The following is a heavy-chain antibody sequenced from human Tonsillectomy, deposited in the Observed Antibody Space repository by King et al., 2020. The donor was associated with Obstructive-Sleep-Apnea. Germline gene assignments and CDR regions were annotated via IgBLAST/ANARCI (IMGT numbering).Heavy chain of an antibody. CDR2: ISYPGSNK. V-gene: IGHV3-30*18. J-gene: IGHJ4*02. Sequence: VQLVESGGGVVQPGRSLRLSCAASGFTFSTYGMHWVRQAPGKGLEWVAVISYPGSNKYYADPVKGRFTISRDNSKNTLYLQMNSLRADDTAVYYCAKDQSEVVHPRAMDYWGQGTLVTVSS. D-gene: IGHD2-2*01. CDR1: GFTFSTYG. CDR3: AKDQSEVVHPRAMDY.